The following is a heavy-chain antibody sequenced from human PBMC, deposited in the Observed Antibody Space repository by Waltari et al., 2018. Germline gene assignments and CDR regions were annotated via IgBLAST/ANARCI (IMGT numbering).Heavy chain of an antibody. CDR2: VSFSGTT. Sequence: QLQLQESGPRLVRPSETLSLICRVSGVSITSTRHYWAWIRQSPGQGLEWIGTVSFSGTTYVSPSLKGRVSVSRDTSKNQVSLILGSVTAADMAVYYCATYIGASVGTAAFDVWGQGTMVTVSS. CDR1: GVSITSTRHY. CDR3: ATYIGASVGTAAFDV. D-gene: IGHD5-12*01. J-gene: IGHJ3*01. V-gene: IGHV4-39*01.